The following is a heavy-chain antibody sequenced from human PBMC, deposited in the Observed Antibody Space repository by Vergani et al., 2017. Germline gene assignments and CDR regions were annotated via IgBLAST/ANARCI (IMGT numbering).Heavy chain of an antibody. Sequence: EVQLLESGGNLIQPGGSLRLSCGASGFTFSACPMTWVRQAPGKGLEWVSGISWNSGSIGYADSVKGRFTISRDNAKNSLYLQMNSLRAEDTALYYCAKDTNPQVGHQARGAFDIWGQGTMVTVSS. CDR2: ISWNSGSI. CDR3: AKDTNPQVGHQARGAFDI. J-gene: IGHJ3*02. D-gene: IGHD1-26*01. V-gene: IGHV3-9*01. CDR1: GFTFSACP.